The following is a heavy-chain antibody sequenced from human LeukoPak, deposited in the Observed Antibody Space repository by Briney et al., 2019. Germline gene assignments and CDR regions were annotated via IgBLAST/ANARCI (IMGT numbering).Heavy chain of an antibody. CDR2: IKHNGDDL. D-gene: IGHD3-16*01. Sequence: PGGSLRLSCAASGFTFSSYLTAWVRQAPGKGLEWVANIKHNGDDLNYVDSVEDRFTISRDNAQNSLYLHMTSLRVEDTAVYYCARELRTFDSWGQGTLVTVSS. CDR1: GFTFSSYL. J-gene: IGHJ4*02. CDR3: ARELRTFDS. V-gene: IGHV3-7*01.